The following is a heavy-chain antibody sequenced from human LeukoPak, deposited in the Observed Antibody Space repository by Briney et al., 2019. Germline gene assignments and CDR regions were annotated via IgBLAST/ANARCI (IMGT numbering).Heavy chain of an antibody. V-gene: IGHV3-48*03. CDR2: ISNSGSAI. J-gene: IGHJ4*02. Sequence: PGGSLRLSCAASGFSFRSYEMHWVRQAPGKGMKWVSYISNSGSAIYFADSVKGRFTISRDNAKNSLYLQMNSLRAEDTAVYYCARRTSVAHFDSWGQGTLVTVSS. CDR3: ARRTSVAHFDS. CDR1: GFSFRSYE. D-gene: IGHD4-23*01.